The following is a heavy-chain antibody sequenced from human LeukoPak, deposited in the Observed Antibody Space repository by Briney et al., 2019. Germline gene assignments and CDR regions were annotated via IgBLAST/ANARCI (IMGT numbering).Heavy chain of an antibody. J-gene: IGHJ4*02. CDR2: IYYSGST. Sequence: SETLSLTCTVSVGSISSSSYYWGWIRQPPGKGLEWIGSIYYSGSTYYNPSLKSRVTISVDTSKNQFSLKLSSVTAADTAVYYCARVPYSSGWYEDYRGQGTLVSVSS. CDR1: VGSISSSSYY. V-gene: IGHV4-39*07. D-gene: IGHD6-19*01. CDR3: ARVPYSSGWYEDY.